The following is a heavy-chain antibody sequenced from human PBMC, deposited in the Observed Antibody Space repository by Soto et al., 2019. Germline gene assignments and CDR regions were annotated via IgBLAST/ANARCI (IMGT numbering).Heavy chain of an antibody. Sequence: ASVKVSCKASGYTFTSYGISWVRQAPGQGLEWMGWISAYNGNTNYAQKLQGRVTMTTDTSTSTAYMELRSLRSDDTAVYYCARDYDILTGYLKRDRPPDYWGQGTLVTVSS. D-gene: IGHD3-9*01. V-gene: IGHV1-18*01. CDR3: ARDYDILTGYLKRDRPPDY. CDR1: GYTFTSYG. CDR2: ISAYNGNT. J-gene: IGHJ4*02.